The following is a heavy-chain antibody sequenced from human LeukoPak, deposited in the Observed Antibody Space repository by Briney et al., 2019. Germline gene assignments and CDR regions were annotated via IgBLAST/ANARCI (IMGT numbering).Heavy chain of an antibody. D-gene: IGHD6-13*01. Sequence: VASVKVSCKASGYTFTGYYMHWVRQAPGQGLEWMGWINPNSGGTNYAQKFQGRVTMTRDTSISTAYMELSRLRSDDTAVYYCARAYSSSWFRYYYYMDVWGKGTTVTVSS. J-gene: IGHJ6*03. CDR1: GYTFTGYY. CDR2: INPNSGGT. CDR3: ARAYSSSWFRYYYYMDV. V-gene: IGHV1-2*02.